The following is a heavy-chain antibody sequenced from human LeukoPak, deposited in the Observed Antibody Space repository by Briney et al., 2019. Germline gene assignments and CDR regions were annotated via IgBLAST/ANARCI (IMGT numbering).Heavy chain of an antibody. Sequence: PGGSQTLSCAASGFTFSDYYMSWIRQAPGKGLEWVSYISGSGSTIYYADSVKGRFTISRDNAKNSLYLQMNSLRAEDTAVYYCASHGVAAGGCSEFRGQGILVTVSS. J-gene: IGHJ4*02. CDR2: ISGSGSTI. CDR1: GFTFSDYY. CDR3: ASHGVAAGGCSEF. D-gene: IGHD2-8*01. V-gene: IGHV3-11*04.